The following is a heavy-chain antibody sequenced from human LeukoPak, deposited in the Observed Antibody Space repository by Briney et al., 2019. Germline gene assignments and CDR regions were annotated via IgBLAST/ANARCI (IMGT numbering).Heavy chain of an antibody. J-gene: IGHJ5*02. D-gene: IGHD2-2*01. CDR1: GGSVSSGSYY. CDR2: IYYSGST. Sequence: ASETLSLTCTVSGGSVSSGSYYWSWIRQPPGKGLEWNGYIYYSGSTNYNPSLKSRVTISVDTPKNQFSLKLSSVTAADTAVYYCARGVVPAENWFDPWGQGTLVTVSS. CDR3: ARGVVPAENWFDP. V-gene: IGHV4-61*01.